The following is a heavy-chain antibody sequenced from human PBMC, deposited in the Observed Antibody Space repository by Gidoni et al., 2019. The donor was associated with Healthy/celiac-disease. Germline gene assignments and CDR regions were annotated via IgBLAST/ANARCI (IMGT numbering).Heavy chain of an antibody. J-gene: IGHJ2*01. V-gene: IGHV4-39*02. D-gene: IGHD5-12*01. CDR2: IYYSGST. CDR3: ARDYEAYFDL. CDR1: GGSISSSSYY. Sequence: QLQLQASGPGLVKPSETLSLTCTVSGGSISSSSYYWGWIRQPPGKGLEWSGSIYYSGSTYYNPSRKSRVTISVDTSKNHFSLKLSSVTAADTAVYYCARDYEAYFDLWGRGTLVTVSS.